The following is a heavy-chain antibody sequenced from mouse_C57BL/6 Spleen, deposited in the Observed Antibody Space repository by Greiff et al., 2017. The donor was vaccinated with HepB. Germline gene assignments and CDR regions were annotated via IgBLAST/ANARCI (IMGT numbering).Heavy chain of an antibody. CDR3: ARGDSNYDWYFDV. Sequence: QVQLQQPGAELVRPGSSVKLSCKASGYTFTSYWMDWVKQRPGQGLEWIGNIYPSDSETHYNQKFKDKATLTVDKSSSTAYMQLSSLTSEDSAVYYCARGDSNYDWYFDVWGTGTTVTVSS. V-gene: IGHV1-61*01. J-gene: IGHJ1*03. CDR2: IYPSDSET. CDR1: GYTFTSYW. D-gene: IGHD2-5*01.